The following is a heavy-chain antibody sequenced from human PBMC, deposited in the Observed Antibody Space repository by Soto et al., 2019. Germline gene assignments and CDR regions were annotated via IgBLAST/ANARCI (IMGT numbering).Heavy chain of an antibody. J-gene: IGHJ6*02. Sequence: QVQLQESGPGLVKPSQTLSLTCTVSGGSISSGGYYWSWIRQHPGKGMEWIGYIYYSGSTYYNPCLQSRVSISVDTSKSQFSLKLSSVPAADTVVYYWARDFYTRDDFWFGMDVWGQGTTVTVSS. CDR1: GGSISSGGYY. CDR2: IYYSGST. V-gene: IGHV4-31*03. D-gene: IGHD3-3*01. CDR3: ARDFYTRDDFWFGMDV.